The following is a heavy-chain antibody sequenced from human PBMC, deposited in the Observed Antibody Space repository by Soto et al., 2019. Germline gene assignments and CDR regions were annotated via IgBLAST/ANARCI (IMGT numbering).Heavy chain of an antibody. J-gene: IGHJ5*02. CDR2: IYHTGNA. D-gene: IGHD3-22*01. CDR1: GGSTSRYY. Sequence: SETRCLRCSGSGGSTSRYYWSWSRQPPGNGLEWIGSIYHTGNAYYNPSLKSRVTISVDTSKNQFSLKLTSVTAADAALYYCARYFFDSSDYPPNRLAPSAQRTLVPVSS. CDR3: ARYFFDSSDYPPNRLAP. V-gene: IGHV4-59*05.